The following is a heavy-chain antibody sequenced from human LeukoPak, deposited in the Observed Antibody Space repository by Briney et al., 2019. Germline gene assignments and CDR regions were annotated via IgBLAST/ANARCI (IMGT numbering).Heavy chain of an antibody. CDR3: ARAPYDILTGWNHYYYYYGMDV. CDR2: INPNSGGT. Sequence: ASVKVSCKASGYTFTGYYMHWVRQAPGQGLEWMGWINPNSGGTNYAQKFQGWVTMTRDTSISTAYMELSRLRSDDTAVYYCARAPYDILTGWNHYYYYYGMDVWGQGTTVTVSS. D-gene: IGHD3-9*01. V-gene: IGHV1-2*04. J-gene: IGHJ6*02. CDR1: GYTFTGYY.